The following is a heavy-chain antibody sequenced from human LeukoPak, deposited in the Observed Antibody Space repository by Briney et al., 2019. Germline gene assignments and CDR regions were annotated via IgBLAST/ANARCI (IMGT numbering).Heavy chain of an antibody. Sequence: GGSLRLSCAASGFTFSSYGMHWVRQAPGKGLEWVAIIWYDGSNKYYADSVKGRFTISRDNSKNTLYLQMNSLRAEDTAVYYCARDLIYCSSTSCYSHGMDVWGQGTTVTVSS. J-gene: IGHJ6*02. V-gene: IGHV3-33*01. CDR2: IWYDGSNK. CDR1: GFTFSSYG. D-gene: IGHD2-2*01. CDR3: ARDLIYCSSTSCYSHGMDV.